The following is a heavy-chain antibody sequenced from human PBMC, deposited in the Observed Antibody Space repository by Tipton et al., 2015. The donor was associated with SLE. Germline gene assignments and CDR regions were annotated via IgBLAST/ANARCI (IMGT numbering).Heavy chain of an antibody. Sequence: TLSLTCTVSGGSISSSSYYWGWIRQPPGKGLEWIGSIYYSGSTYYNPSLKSRVTISVDTSKNQFSLKLSSVTAADTAVYYCARRSDIVVVPAAIGGAFDYWGQGTLVTVSS. V-gene: IGHV4-39*01. D-gene: IGHD2-2*02. CDR3: ARRSDIVVVPAAIGGAFDY. J-gene: IGHJ4*02. CDR2: IYYSGST. CDR1: GGSISSSSYY.